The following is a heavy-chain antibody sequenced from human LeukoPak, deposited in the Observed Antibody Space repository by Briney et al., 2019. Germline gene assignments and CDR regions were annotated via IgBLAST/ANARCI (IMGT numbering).Heavy chain of an antibody. J-gene: IGHJ4*02. D-gene: IGHD3-9*01. CDR2: IIPIFGTA. Sequence: ASVKVSCKASGGTFSSYAISWVRQAPGQGLEWMGGIIPIFGTANYAQKFQGRVTITRNTSISTAYMELSSLRSEDTAVYYCARTYYGILTGYPSFDYWGQGTLVTVSS. V-gene: IGHV1-69*05. CDR3: ARTYYGILTGYPSFDY. CDR1: GGTFSSYA.